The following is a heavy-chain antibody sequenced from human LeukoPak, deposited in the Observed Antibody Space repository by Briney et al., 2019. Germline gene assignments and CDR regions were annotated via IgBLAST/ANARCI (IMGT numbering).Heavy chain of an antibody. Sequence: SETLSLTCTVSGGSISSGSYYWSWIRQPAGKGLEWIGRIYTSGSTNYNPSLKSRVTISVDTSKNQFSLKLSSVTAADTAVYYCARDTGYCSSTSCLNWFDPWGQGTLVTVSS. J-gene: IGHJ5*02. D-gene: IGHD2-2*01. CDR3: ARDTGYCSSTSCLNWFDP. V-gene: IGHV4-61*02. CDR1: GGSISSGSYY. CDR2: IYTSGST.